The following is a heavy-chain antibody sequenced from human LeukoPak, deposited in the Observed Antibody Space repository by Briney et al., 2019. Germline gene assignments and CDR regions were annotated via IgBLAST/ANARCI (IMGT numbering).Heavy chain of an antibody. CDR1: GGTFSSYA. J-gene: IGHJ4*02. CDR3: ARTIAAAGGNDY. Sequence: ASVKVSCKASGGTFSSYAISWVRQAPGQGLEWMGGIIPIFGTANCAQKFQGRVTITADESTSTAYMELSSLRSEDTAVYYCARTIAAAGGNDYWGQGTLVTVSS. D-gene: IGHD6-13*01. CDR2: IIPIFGTA. V-gene: IGHV1-69*01.